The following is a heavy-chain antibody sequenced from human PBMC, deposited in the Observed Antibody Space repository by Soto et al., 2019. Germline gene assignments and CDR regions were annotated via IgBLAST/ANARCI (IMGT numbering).Heavy chain of an antibody. V-gene: IGHV1-2*04. CDR1: RYTFTGYY. D-gene: IGHD2-2*01. CDR3: VKGDCISISCSSRAFNI. CDR2: INPNSGGT. J-gene: IGHJ3*02. Sequence: APVKVSCKASRYTFTGYYMHWVRQAPGQGLEWMGWINPNSGGTNYAQKFQGWVTMTRDTSISTAYMELNNLRAEDTAVYYCVKGDCISISCSSRAFNIWGQGQWSPSPQ.